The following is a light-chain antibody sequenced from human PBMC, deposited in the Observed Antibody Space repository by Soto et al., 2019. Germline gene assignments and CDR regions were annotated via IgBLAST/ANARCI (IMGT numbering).Light chain of an antibody. CDR3: QQYDSSPKT. CDR2: GAS. Sequence: EIVLTQSPGTLSLSPGERATLSCRASQSVSSSYLAWYQQKPGQAPRLLIYGASSRATGIPDRFSGSRSGTDFTLTISRLEPEDFAVYYCQQYDSSPKTFGQGTKVDVK. CDR1: QSVSSSY. J-gene: IGKJ1*01. V-gene: IGKV3-20*01.